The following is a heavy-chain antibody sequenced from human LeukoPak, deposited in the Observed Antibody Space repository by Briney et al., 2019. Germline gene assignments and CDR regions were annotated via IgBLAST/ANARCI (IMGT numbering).Heavy chain of an antibody. CDR3: ARASINGDELGAFDI. D-gene: IGHD4-17*01. CDR1: GFIFSSYG. V-gene: IGHV3-33*01. CDR2: IWYDGSNE. J-gene: IGHJ3*02. Sequence: GGSLRLSCAASGFIFSSYGMHWVRQAPGKGLEWVAVIWYDGSNEYYADSVKGRSTISRDNIKNTLYLQMNSLRAEDTAVYYCARASINGDELGAFDIWGQGAMVTVSS.